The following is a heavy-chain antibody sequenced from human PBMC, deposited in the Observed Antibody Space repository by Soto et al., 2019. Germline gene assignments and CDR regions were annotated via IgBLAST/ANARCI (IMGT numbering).Heavy chain of an antibody. CDR3: ARGSGGRSASYYYGMDV. CDR1: GFTFSSYA. V-gene: IGHV3-30-3*01. Sequence: QVQLVESGGGVVQPGRSLRLSCAASGFTFSSYAMHWVRQAPGKGLEWVAVISYDGSNKYYADSVKGRFTISRDNSKNTLYLQMNSLRAEDTAVYYCARGSGGRSASYYYGMDVWGQGTTVTVSS. CDR2: ISYDGSNK. J-gene: IGHJ6*02. D-gene: IGHD6-19*01.